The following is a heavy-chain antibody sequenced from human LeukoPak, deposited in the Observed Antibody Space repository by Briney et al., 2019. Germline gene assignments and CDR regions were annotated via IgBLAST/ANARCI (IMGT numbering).Heavy chain of an antibody. CDR2: INPSGGT. CDR1: GYTFSIYN. D-gene: IGHD6-13*01. CDR3: TREGVAGTGLDF. V-gene: IGHV1-46*01. Sequence: ASVKVSCKSSGYTFSIYNMHWVRQAPGQGLEWMGIINPSGGTSYAQKLQGRITMTRDTSTSTLYMELSSLRSEDTAVYYCTREGVAGTGLDFWGQGALVTVSS. J-gene: IGHJ4*02.